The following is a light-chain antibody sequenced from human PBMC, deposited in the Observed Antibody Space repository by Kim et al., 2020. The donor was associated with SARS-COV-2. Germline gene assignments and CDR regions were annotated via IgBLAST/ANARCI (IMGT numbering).Light chain of an antibody. V-gene: IGKV3-20*01. J-gene: IGKJ4*01. CDR3: QQYFTAPPT. Sequence: EVVLTQSPGTLSLSPGERATLSCRASQSVTANKLAWIQQKPGQAPRFLIYRASSRATGIPDRFSGSGSGTDFTLTISRLEPEDFAVYYCQQYFTAPPTVGGGTRVEI. CDR1: QSVTANK. CDR2: RAS.